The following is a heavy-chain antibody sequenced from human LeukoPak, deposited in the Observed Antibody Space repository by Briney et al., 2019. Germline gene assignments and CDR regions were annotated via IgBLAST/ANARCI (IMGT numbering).Heavy chain of an antibody. CDR2: INPNRGGT. CDR1: GYTFTGYY. CDR3: ARVDSGSYNY. Sequence: GASVKVSCKASGYTFTGYYMHWVRQAPGQGLEWMGRINPNRGGTNYAQKFQGRVTLTRDTSISTAYMELSRLRYDDTAVYYCARVDSGSYNYWGQGTLVTVSS. J-gene: IGHJ4*02. V-gene: IGHV1-2*06. D-gene: IGHD1-26*01.